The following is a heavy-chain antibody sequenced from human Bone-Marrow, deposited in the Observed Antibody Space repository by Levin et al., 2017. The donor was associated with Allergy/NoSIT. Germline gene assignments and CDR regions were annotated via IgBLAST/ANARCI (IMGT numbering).Heavy chain of an antibody. CDR1: GFNFTNAW. Sequence: GGSLRLSCAASGFNFTNAWMSWVRQAPGKGLEWVGRIKSRNDGGTTDYAAPVKGRFIISKDVSKNTLYLQMNSLKTQDTAVYYCSTERGHCSGGSCYLLPFYYGMDVWGQGTTVTVSS. CDR3: STERGHCSGGSCYLLPFYYGMDV. V-gene: IGHV3-15*01. D-gene: IGHD2-15*01. CDR2: IKSRNDGGTT. J-gene: IGHJ6*02.